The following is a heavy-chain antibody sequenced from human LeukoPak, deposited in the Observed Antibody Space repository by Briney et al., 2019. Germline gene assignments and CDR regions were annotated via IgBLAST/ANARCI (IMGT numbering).Heavy chain of an antibody. CDR3: ARLRGYQRTPISSSWYSGYYFDY. CDR1: GGSFSGYY. CDR2: INHSGST. J-gene: IGHJ4*02. V-gene: IGHV4-34*01. D-gene: IGHD6-13*01. Sequence: SETLSPTCAVYGGSFSGYYWSWIRQPPGKGLEWIGEINHSGSTNYNPSLKSRVTISVDTSKNQFSLKLSSVTAADTAVYYCARLRGYQRTPISSSWYSGYYFDYWGQGTLVTVSS.